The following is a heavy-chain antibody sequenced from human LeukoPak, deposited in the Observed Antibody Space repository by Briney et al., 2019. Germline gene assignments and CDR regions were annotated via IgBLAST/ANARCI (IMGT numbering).Heavy chain of an antibody. V-gene: IGHV1-3*01. D-gene: IGHD6-13*01. CDR3: ARGGLAAAGTYYYYYYGMDV. Sequence: ASVKVSCKASGYTFINYAINWVRQAPGQRLEWMGWINAGNGNTKYSQKFQGRVTITRDTSASTAYMELSSLRSEDTAVYYCARGGLAAAGTYYYYYYGMDVWGQGTTVTVSS. J-gene: IGHJ6*02. CDR1: GYTFINYA. CDR2: INAGNGNT.